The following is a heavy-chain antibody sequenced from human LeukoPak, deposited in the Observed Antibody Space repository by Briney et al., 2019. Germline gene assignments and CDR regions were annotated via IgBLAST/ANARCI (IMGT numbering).Heavy chain of an antibody. CDR2: INHSGST. D-gene: IGHD2-2*01. J-gene: IGHJ5*02. Sequence: SETLSLTCAVYGGSFSGYYWSWIRQPPGKGLEWIGEINHSGSTNYNPSLKSRVTISVDTSKNQFSLKLSSVTAADTAVYYCARGIVVVPARGGRFVPWGQGTLVTVSS. V-gene: IGHV4-34*01. CDR1: GGSFSGYY. CDR3: ARGIVVVPARGGRFVP.